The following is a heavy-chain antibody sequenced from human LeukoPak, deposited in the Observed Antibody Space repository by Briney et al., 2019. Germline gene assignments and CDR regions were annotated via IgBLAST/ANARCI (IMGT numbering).Heavy chain of an antibody. Sequence: SETLSLTCTVSGGSISSYYWSWIRQPAGKGLERIGRIYTSGSTNYNLSLKSRVTMSVDTSKNQFSLKLSSVTAADTAVYYCARSISAMVRGAPYYWGQGTLVSVSS. D-gene: IGHD3-10*01. V-gene: IGHV4-4*07. CDR2: IYTSGST. J-gene: IGHJ4*02. CDR3: ARSISAMVRGAPYY. CDR1: GGSISSYY.